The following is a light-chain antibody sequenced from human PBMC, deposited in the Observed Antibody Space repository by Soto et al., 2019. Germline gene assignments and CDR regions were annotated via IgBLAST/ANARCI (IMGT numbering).Light chain of an antibody. V-gene: IGKV3-15*01. CDR2: GAS. CDR1: QSVSSK. J-gene: IGKJ5*01. Sequence: EIVMTQSPATLSVSPGERATLSCRASQSVSSKLAWYQQKPGQAPRLLIYGASTRATGIPARFSGSGSGTEFTLTISSLQSEDFAVYYCQQYNNWPPIIFGQGTRLVIK. CDR3: QQYNNWPPII.